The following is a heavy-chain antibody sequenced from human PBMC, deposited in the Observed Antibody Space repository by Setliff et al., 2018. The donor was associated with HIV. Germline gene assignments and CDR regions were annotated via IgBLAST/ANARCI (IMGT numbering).Heavy chain of an antibody. Sequence: GGSLRLSCAASGFTFSSYGMNWVRQAPGKGLEWVAVIWYDGSHEYYADSVKGRFTISRDDSKNTLYLHMNSLRPEDTAVYYCAKDYWSYSSSWYYFDSWGQGTPVTVSS. CDR2: IWYDGSHE. J-gene: IGHJ4*02. CDR1: GFTFSSYG. D-gene: IGHD6-13*01. V-gene: IGHV3-33*06. CDR3: AKDYWSYSSSWYYFDS.